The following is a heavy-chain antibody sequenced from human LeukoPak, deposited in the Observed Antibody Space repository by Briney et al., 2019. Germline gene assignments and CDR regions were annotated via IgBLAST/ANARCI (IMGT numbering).Heavy chain of an antibody. CDR3: ARHFPPRVSGYDWRGRAYWFDP. Sequence: SETLSLTCTVSGGSISSYYWSWIRQPPGKGLEWIGYIYYSGSTNYNPSLKSRVTISVDTSKNQFSLKLSSVTAADTAVYYCARHFPPRVSGYDWRGRAYWFDPWGQGTLVTVSS. CDR1: GGSISSYY. CDR2: IYYSGST. V-gene: IGHV4-59*08. D-gene: IGHD5-12*01. J-gene: IGHJ5*02.